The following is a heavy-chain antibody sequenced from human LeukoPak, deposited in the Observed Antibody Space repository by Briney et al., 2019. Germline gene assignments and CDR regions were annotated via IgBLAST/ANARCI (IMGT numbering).Heavy chain of an antibody. J-gene: IGHJ4*02. CDR2: LAYDGTNK. CDR3: ARGGPLGDTNRFDF. CDR1: GFTFASYA. D-gene: IGHD1-14*01. Sequence: PGGSLRLSCAASGFTFASYAMHWVRQPPGKVLEWVTLLAYDGTNKQYADSVKGRFTISRDNSQNTVDLQMDSLRAEDTAVYYCARGGPLGDTNRFDFWGQGILVTVSS. V-gene: IGHV3-30*04.